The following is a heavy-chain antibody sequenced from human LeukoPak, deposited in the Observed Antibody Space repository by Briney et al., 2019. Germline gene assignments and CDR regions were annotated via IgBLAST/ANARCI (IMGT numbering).Heavy chain of an antibody. CDR1: GGTFSSYA. J-gene: IGHJ4*02. D-gene: IGHD4-17*01. Sequence: SVKVSCKASGGTFSSYAISWVRQAPGQGLEWMGGIIPIFGTANYAQKFQGRVTITADESASTAYMELSSLRSEDTAVYYCARGAVTPRVGSFDYWGQGTLVTVSS. V-gene: IGHV1-69*13. CDR3: ARGAVTPRVGSFDY. CDR2: IIPIFGTA.